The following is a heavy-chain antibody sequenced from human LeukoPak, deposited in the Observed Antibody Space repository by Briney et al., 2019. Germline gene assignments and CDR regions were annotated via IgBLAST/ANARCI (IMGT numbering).Heavy chain of an antibody. Sequence: SETLSLNCTVSAGSIIGHYWSWNRQSPGRELEWIGYVHFSGTTSFNPSLKRRVTILVGTSKNQCSLRLTSMTAADTAVYFCAREQYLASDVFACWGRGTMVTVSS. D-gene: IGHD2/OR15-2a*01. V-gene: IGHV4-59*11. CDR1: AGSIIGHY. CDR2: VHFSGTT. CDR3: AREQYLASDVFAC. J-gene: IGHJ3*01.